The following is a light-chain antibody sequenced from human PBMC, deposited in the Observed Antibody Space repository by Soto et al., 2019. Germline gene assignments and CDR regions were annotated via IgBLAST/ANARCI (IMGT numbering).Light chain of an antibody. Sequence: QSVLTQPASLSGSPGQSITISCTGTSSDIGAYDYVSWFQQHPGKAPKLMISEVNNRPSGVSNRFSGSKAGNTASLTVFGLQAEDEANYYCGSFAGPVWVFGGGTKLTVL. J-gene: IGLJ3*02. CDR2: EVN. V-gene: IGLV2-14*01. CDR3: GSFAGPVWV. CDR1: SSDIGAYDY.